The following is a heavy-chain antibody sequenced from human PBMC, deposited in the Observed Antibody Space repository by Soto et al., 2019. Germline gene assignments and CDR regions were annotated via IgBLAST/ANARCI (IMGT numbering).Heavy chain of an antibody. CDR3: ARGRVGSSPYYYYYMDV. J-gene: IGHJ6*03. D-gene: IGHD6-6*01. V-gene: IGHV1-8*01. CDR2: MNPNSGNT. Sequence: ASVKVSCKASGYTFTGYDINWVRQATGQGLEWMGWMNPNSGNTGYAQKFQGRVTMTRNTSISTAYMELSSLRSEDTAVYYCARGRVGSSPYYYYYMDVWGKGTTVTVSS. CDR1: GYTFTGYD.